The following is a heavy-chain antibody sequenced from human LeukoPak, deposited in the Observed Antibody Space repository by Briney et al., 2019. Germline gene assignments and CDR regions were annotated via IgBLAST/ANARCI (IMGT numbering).Heavy chain of an antibody. V-gene: IGHV3-30*02. J-gene: IGHJ5*02. D-gene: IGHD1-26*01. Sequence: GGSLRLSCAASGFTFISYSMHWVRQAPGKGLEWVAFIRYDGSNKYYADSVKGRFTISRDNSKNTLYLQMNSLRAEDTAVYYCAREATLLVGTDGYNWFDPWGQGTLVTVSS. CDR2: IRYDGSNK. CDR3: AREATLLVGTDGYNWFDP. CDR1: GFTFISYS.